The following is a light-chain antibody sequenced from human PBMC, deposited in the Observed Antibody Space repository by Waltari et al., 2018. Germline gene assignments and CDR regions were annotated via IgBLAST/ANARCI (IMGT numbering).Light chain of an antibody. CDR3: QQYYTTPRT. CDR2: WAS. J-gene: IGKJ2*02. Sequence: DIVMTQSPDSLAVSLGEAATINCTSSQSVFYSSNNKNYLGWYQQKPGQPPKLLVYWASIRASGVPERFIGSGSGTDFALTITSLQAEDVALYFCQQYYTTPRTFGQGTKLEIK. V-gene: IGKV4-1*01. CDR1: QSVFYSSNNKNY.